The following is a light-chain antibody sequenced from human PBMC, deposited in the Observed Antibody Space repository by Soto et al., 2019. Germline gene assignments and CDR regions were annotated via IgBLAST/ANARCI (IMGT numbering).Light chain of an antibody. CDR3: SSYTTTTAWV. J-gene: IGLJ3*02. Sequence: QSALTQPPSASGSPGQSVTISCTGTSSDVGGYNYVSWFQQHPGKAPKLIIYEVSNRPSGVSDRFSGSKSGNTASLTISGLQAEDEADYHCSSYTTTTAWVFGGGTKLTVL. V-gene: IGLV2-14*01. CDR1: SSDVGGYNY. CDR2: EVS.